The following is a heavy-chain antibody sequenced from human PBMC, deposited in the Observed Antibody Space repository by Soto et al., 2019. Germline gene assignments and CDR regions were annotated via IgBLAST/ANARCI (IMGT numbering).Heavy chain of an antibody. CDR3: VKGSSYTGDFWTGYFFDF. D-gene: IGHD3-3*01. CDR2: ISGSGSST. CDR1: GFTLSSYA. J-gene: IGHJ4*02. V-gene: IGHV3-23*01. Sequence: GGSLRLSCAASGFTLSSYAMSWVRQAPGKGLEWVSGISGSGSSTYNAASVMGRFSLSRDVSTNTLYLQMNSLRAEDTALYYCVKGSSYTGDFWTGYFFDFWGQGTLVTV.